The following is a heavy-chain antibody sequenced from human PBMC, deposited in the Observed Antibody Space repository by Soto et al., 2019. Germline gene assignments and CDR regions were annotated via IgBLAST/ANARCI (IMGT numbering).Heavy chain of an antibody. D-gene: IGHD6-19*01. Sequence: EVQLVESGGGLVQPGGSLRLSCAASGFTFSSYSMNWVRQAPGKGLEWVSYISSSSRTIYYADSVKGRFTISRDNAKNSLYLQMNSLRDEDTAVYYCAREDSSGWYVSYGMGVWGQGTTVTVSS. J-gene: IGHJ6*02. V-gene: IGHV3-48*02. CDR2: ISSSSRTI. CDR3: AREDSSGWYVSYGMGV. CDR1: GFTFSSYS.